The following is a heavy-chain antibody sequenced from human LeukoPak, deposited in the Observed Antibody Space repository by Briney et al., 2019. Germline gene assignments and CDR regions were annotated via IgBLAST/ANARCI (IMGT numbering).Heavy chain of an antibody. V-gene: IGHV4-34*01. D-gene: IGHD3-10*01. J-gene: IGHJ4*02. CDR1: GGSFSGYY. Sequence: PSETLSLTCAVYGGSFSGYYWSWIRQPPGKGLEWIGEINHSGSTNYKPSLKSRVTISVDTSKNQFSLKLSSVTAADTAVYYCARVIYYYGSGSPRRQYYFDYWGQGTLVTVSS. CDR2: INHSGST. CDR3: ARVIYYYGSGSPRRQYYFDY.